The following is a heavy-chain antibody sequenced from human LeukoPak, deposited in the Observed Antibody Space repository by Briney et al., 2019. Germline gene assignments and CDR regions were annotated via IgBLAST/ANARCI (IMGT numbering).Heavy chain of an antibody. V-gene: IGHV3-23*01. CDR3: AKSRLEGSYRPDS. CDR2: ISNSGDST. CDR1: GFTFSNYA. D-gene: IGHD1-1*01. J-gene: IGHJ4*02. Sequence: GGSLRLSCAASGFTFSNYAMSWVRQAAGKGLEWVSGISNSGDSTYYADSVKGRFTISRDNSKNTLYLQMNSLRAEDTAVYYCAKSRLEGSYRPDSWGQGTLVTVSS.